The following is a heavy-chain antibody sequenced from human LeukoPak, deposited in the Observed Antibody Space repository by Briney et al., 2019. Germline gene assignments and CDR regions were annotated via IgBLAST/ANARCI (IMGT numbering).Heavy chain of an antibody. J-gene: IGHJ6*03. V-gene: IGHV3-21*04. CDR2: ISSSSSYI. CDR1: GFTLSSYP. CDR3: AKDKDYYYYMDV. Sequence: PGGSLRLSCAASGFTLSSYPMNWVRQAPGKGLEWVSSISSSSSYIYYADSVKGRFTISRDNAKNSLYLQMNSLRAEDTALYYCAKDKDYYYYMDVWGKGTTVTISS.